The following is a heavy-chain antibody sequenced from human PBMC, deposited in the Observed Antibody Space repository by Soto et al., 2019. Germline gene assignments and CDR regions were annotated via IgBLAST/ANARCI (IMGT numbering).Heavy chain of an antibody. V-gene: IGHV4-59*08. CDR3: ARLYRSCVDY. CDR2: IYSSGST. Sequence: QVQLQESGPGLVKPSETLSLTCTVSGGSISSYYWSWIRQPPGKGLEWIGYIYSSGSTKYNPSLKSRVTIPVDASKNLFSLKLSSVTAADTALYHCARLYRSCVDYRGQGTLVTVSS. D-gene: IGHD1-26*01. J-gene: IGHJ4*02. CDR1: GGSISSYY.